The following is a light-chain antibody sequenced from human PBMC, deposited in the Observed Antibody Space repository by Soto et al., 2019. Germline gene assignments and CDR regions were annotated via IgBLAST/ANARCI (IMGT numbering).Light chain of an antibody. CDR2: GAS. CDR1: QSVSSSY. J-gene: IGKJ3*01. V-gene: IGKV3-20*01. Sequence: EIVLTQSPGTLSLSPGERATLSCRASQSVSSSYLAWYQQKPGQAPRLLIYGASSRATGIPDRFSGSGSGTDFTLTISRLEPEDFAVYYCQHYCSTSPLFTFVPGTKVDIK. CDR3: QHYCSTSPLFT.